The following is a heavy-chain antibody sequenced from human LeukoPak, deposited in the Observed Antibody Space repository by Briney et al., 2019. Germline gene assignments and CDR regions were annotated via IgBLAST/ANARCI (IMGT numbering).Heavy chain of an antibody. Sequence: GGSLRLSCAASGFTFSDYSMNWVRQAPGKGLEWVSYISGSSNFMYYADSVRGRFTISRDNAENSLYLQMNSLRAEDTAVYYCARDGPKARYSSGWNDYWGQGTLVTVSS. CDR2: ISGSSNFM. D-gene: IGHD6-19*01. CDR3: ARDGPKARYSSGWNDY. CDR1: GFTFSDYS. J-gene: IGHJ4*02. V-gene: IGHV3-21*05.